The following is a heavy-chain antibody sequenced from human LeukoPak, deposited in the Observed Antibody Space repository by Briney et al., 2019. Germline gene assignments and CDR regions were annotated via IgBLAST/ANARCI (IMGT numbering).Heavy chain of an antibody. D-gene: IGHD3-3*01. Sequence: PGGSLRLSCAASGFTVSSNYMSWVRQAPGKGLEWVSVIYSGGSTYYVDSVKGRFTISRDNSKNTLYLQMNSLRAEDTAVYYCARDYYDFWSGSNYWGQGTLVTVSS. V-gene: IGHV3-66*02. J-gene: IGHJ4*02. CDR2: IYSGGST. CDR3: ARDYYDFWSGSNY. CDR1: GFTVSSNY.